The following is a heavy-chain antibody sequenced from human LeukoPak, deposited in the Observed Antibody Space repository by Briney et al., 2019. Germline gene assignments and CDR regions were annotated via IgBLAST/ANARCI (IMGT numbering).Heavy chain of an antibody. CDR3: ARGRRPYYYDSSGYSNFDY. Sequence: SVKVSCKASGGTFSSYAISWVRQAPGQGLEWMGGIIPIFGTANYAQKFQGRVTITADESTSTVYMELSSLRSEDTAVYYCARGRRPYYYDSSGYSNFDYWGQGTLVTVSS. CDR2: IIPIFGTA. D-gene: IGHD3-22*01. V-gene: IGHV1-69*13. CDR1: GGTFSSYA. J-gene: IGHJ4*02.